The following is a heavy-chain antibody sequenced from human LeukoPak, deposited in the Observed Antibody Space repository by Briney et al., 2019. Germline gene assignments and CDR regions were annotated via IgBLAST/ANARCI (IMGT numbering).Heavy chain of an antibody. CDR2: IIPILGIA. V-gene: IGHV1-69*04. J-gene: IGHJ5*02. D-gene: IGHD2-2*02. CDR1: GGTFSSYA. Sequence: ASVKVSCKASGGTFSSYAISWLRQAPGQGLEWMGRIIPILGIANYAQKFQGRVTITADKSTSTAYMELSSLRSEDTAVYYCAGDIIVVVPAAIRENWFDPWGQGTLVTVSS. CDR3: AGDIIVVVPAAIRENWFDP.